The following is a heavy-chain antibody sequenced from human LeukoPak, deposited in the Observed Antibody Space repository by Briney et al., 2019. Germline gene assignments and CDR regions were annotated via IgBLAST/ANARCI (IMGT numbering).Heavy chain of an antibody. J-gene: IGHJ6*02. D-gene: IGHD2-2*01. CDR3: ARERVVPAAIWGMDV. V-gene: IGHV4-30-4*01. CDR1: GGSISSGDYY. Sequence: KASETLSLTCTVSGGSISSGDYYWSWIRQPPGKGLEWIGYIYYSGSTYYNPSLKSRVTISVDTSKNQFSLKLSSVTAADTAVYYCARERVVPAAIWGMDVWGQGTTVTVSS. CDR2: IYYSGST.